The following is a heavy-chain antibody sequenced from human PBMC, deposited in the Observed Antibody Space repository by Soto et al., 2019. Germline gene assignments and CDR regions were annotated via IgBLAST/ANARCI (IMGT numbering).Heavy chain of an antibody. Sequence: SVKVSCKASGGTFSSYAISWVRQAPGKGLEWMGGIIPIFGTANYAQKFQGRVTITADESTSTAYMELSSLRSEDTAVYYCASSYYDFWSGYPESYNWFDPWGQGTLVTVSS. CDR2: IIPIFGTA. D-gene: IGHD3-3*01. CDR1: GGTFSSYA. J-gene: IGHJ5*02. CDR3: ASSYYDFWSGYPESYNWFDP. V-gene: IGHV1-69*13.